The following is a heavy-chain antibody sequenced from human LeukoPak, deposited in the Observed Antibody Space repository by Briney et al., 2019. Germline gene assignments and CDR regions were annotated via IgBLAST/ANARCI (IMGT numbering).Heavy chain of an antibody. CDR1: GVAFTVYP. CDR3: RLAFVEASGGPIQDSFDI. J-gene: IGHJ3*02. D-gene: IGHD2-21*01. Sequence: GGSLRLSCAASGVAFTVYPMHWVRQAPGKGLDSVAVISYDGSNKFYSESVKGRFTVSRDNSKNTLFLQMNSLTPEDTAVYYCRLAFVEASGGPIQDSFDIWGQGTMVTVSS. CDR2: ISYDGSNK. V-gene: IGHV3-30*01.